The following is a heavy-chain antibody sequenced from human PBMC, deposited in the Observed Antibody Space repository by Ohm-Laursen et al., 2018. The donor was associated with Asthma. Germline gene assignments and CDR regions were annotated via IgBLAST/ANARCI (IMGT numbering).Heavy chain of an antibody. V-gene: IGHV4-31*03. CDR3: ARGTFYYESTGYYFFDH. Sequence: TLSLTCTVSGRPITSGAYYWTWIRQHPGKGLEYVGCIYHTGKTYYNPSLQSRLTLSVDTSKNQFSLKLSPVTAADTAVYYCARGTFYYESTGYYFFDHWGQGALVTVSS. CDR1: GRPITSGAYY. CDR2: IYHTGKT. J-gene: IGHJ4*02. D-gene: IGHD3-22*01.